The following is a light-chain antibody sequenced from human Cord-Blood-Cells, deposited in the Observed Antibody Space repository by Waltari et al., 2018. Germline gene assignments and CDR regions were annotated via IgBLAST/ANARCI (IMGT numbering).Light chain of an antibody. J-gene: IGLJ3*02. CDR1: VLAKKY. Sequence: SYELTQPSSVSVSPGQTARITCSGDVLAKKYARWFQQKPGQAPVLGIDKDRERPSGIPERFSGSSSGTTVTLTISGAQVEDEADYYCYSAADNNWVFGGGTKLTVL. V-gene: IGLV3-27*01. CDR3: YSAADNNWV. CDR2: KDR.